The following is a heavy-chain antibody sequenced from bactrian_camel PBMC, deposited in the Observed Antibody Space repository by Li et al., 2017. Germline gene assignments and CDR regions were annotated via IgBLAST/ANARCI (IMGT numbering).Heavy chain of an antibody. D-gene: IGHD3*01. J-gene: IGHJ4*01. V-gene: IGHV3S53*01. CDR2: IDSDGTT. Sequence: HVQLVESGGGSVQAGGSMRLSCAASGHTDNDNLMAWFRQPPGKQREGVATIDSDGTTSYADSVTGRFTISKDNAENTLYLQMDSLKPEDTAMYYCAAVGGAGFDGYCYGDNKYWSQGTQVTVS. CDR3: AAVGGAGFDGYCYGDNKY. CDR1: GHTDNDNL.